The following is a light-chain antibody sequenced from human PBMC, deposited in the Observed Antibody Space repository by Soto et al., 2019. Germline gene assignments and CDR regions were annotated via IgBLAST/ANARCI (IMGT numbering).Light chain of an antibody. Sequence: QSVLTQPASVSGSPGQSITISCTGTSSDVGGYNYVSWYQQHPGKAPKLMIYEVSNRPSGVSNRFSGSKSGNTASLTISGLQAEDDADYYCSSYTSSSTSRVFGGGTKLTVL. V-gene: IGLV2-14*01. CDR2: EVS. J-gene: IGLJ2*01. CDR3: SSYTSSSTSRV. CDR1: SSDVGGYNY.